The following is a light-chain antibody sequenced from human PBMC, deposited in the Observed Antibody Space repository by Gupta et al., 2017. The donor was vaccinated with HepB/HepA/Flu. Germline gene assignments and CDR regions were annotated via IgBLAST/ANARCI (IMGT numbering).Light chain of an antibody. CDR3: LQHNDYPYT. V-gene: IGKV1-17*01. CDR2: AAS. CDR1: QVIRNN. Sequence: DIQMIQSPSSLPASVGDRVTITCRASQVIRNNLAWYQQKPGKAPKRLIYAASSLQSGVPSTFSGSGSDTEFTLTISSLQPEDFATYYCLQHNDYPYTFGQGTRLEIK. J-gene: IGKJ2*01.